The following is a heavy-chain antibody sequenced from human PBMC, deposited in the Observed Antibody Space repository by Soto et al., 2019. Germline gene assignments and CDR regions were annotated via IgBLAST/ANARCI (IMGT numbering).Heavy chain of an antibody. CDR3: VWAPSGEYSFPY. CDR2: IIPIFGIT. CDR1: GGTFTSYA. Sequence: QVQLVQSGAEVKKPGSSVKVSCKASGGTFTSYAIDWVRQAPGRGLEWMGGIIPIFGITNSPHRFQGRLTFTADKSTSTAYMELSGLTSEDTALYYCVWAPSGEYSFPYWGQGTLVTVSS. J-gene: IGHJ4*02. V-gene: IGHV1-69*17. D-gene: IGHD2-21*01.